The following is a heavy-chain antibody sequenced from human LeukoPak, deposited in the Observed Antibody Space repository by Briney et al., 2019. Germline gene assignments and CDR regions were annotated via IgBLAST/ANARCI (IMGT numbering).Heavy chain of an antibody. Sequence: GGSLRLSCAASGFTFSSYAMSWVRQAPGKGLEWVSAISGSGGSTYYADSVKGRFTISRDNSKNTLYLQMNSLRAEDTAVYYCAKDYGGSYYRDDAFDIWGQGTMVTVSS. CDR1: GFTFSSYA. D-gene: IGHD1-26*01. CDR3: AKDYGGSYYRDDAFDI. V-gene: IGHV3-23*01. J-gene: IGHJ3*02. CDR2: ISGSGGST.